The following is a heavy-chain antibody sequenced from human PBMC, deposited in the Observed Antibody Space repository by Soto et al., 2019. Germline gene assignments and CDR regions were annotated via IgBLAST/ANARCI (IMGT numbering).Heavy chain of an antibody. CDR1: GYTFTGYY. Sequence: ASVKVSCKASGYTFTGYYMHWVRQAPGQGLEWMGWINPNSGGTNYAQKFQGWVTMTRDTSISTAYMELSRLRSDDTAVYYCARSLGYCSSTSCSPDAFDIWGQGTTVTVSS. CDR3: ARSLGYCSSTSCSPDAFDI. CDR2: INPNSGGT. J-gene: IGHJ3*02. D-gene: IGHD2-2*01. V-gene: IGHV1-2*04.